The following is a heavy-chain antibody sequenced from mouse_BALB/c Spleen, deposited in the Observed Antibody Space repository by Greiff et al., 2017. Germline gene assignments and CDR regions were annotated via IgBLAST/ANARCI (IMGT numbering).Heavy chain of an antibody. D-gene: IGHD1-1*01. CDR1: GYSFTSYW. CDR2: IDPSDSET. J-gene: IGHJ3*01. V-gene: IGHV1S127*01. Sequence: QVQLQQSGPQLVRPGASVKISCKASGYSFTSYWMHWVKQRPGQGLEWIGMIDPSDSETRLNQKFKDKATLTVDKSSSTAYMQLSSPTSEDSAVYYCARASSTVVARGDLAYWGQGTLVTVSA. CDR3: ARASSTVVARGDLAY.